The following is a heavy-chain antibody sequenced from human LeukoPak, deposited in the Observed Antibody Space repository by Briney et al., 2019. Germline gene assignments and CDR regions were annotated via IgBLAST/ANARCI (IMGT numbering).Heavy chain of an antibody. Sequence: SQTLSLTCTVSGGSISSGGYYWSWIRQPPGKGLEWIGYIHDSGSTYYNLSLKSRSTISVDTSNNQFSLKLSSVSAADTAVYYCARGARPTEHFDCWGQGTLVTVSS. D-gene: IGHD4-17*01. CDR3: ARGARPTEHFDC. J-gene: IGHJ4*02. V-gene: IGHV4-30-4*01. CDR2: IHDSGST. CDR1: GGSISSGGYY.